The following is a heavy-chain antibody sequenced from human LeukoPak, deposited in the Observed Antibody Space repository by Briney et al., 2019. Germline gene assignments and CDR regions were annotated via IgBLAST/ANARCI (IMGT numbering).Heavy chain of an antibody. Sequence: GGSLRLSCAASGFTFSSYAMSWVRQAPGKGLEWVSVISGSGGSTYYADSVKGRFTISRDNSKKTLYLQMGSLRADDMAVYYCARVSTNDRRNAFDIWGQGTMVTVSS. D-gene: IGHD2-8*01. J-gene: IGHJ3*02. V-gene: IGHV3-23*01. CDR2: ISGSGGST. CDR3: ARVSTNDRRNAFDI. CDR1: GFTFSSYA.